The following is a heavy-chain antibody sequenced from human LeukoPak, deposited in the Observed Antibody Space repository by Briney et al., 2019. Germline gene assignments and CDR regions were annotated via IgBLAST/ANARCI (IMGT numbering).Heavy chain of an antibody. D-gene: IGHD3-10*01. CDR2: IYYTGST. CDR1: GGSISSISYY. V-gene: IGHV4-39*02. Sequence: PSETLSLTCTISGGSISSISYYWGWIRQPPGKGLEWIGSIYYTGSTYYNPSLKSRVTVSVDTSKNQFSLNLRSVTAADTAVYYCAREGLIITSQNIASAHVRYWGQGTLVTVSS. J-gene: IGHJ4*02. CDR3: AREGLIITSQNIASAHVRY.